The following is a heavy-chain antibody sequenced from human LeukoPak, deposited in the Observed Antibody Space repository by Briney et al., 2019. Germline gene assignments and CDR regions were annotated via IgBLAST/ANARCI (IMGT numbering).Heavy chain of an antibody. V-gene: IGHV1-69*05. CDR3: ASRRWSIAARSFDY. D-gene: IGHD6-6*01. Sequence: SVKVSCKASGGTFSSYAISWVRQAPGQGLEWMGGVIPIFGTANYAQKFQSRVTITTDESTSTAYMELSSLRSEDTAVYYCASRRWSIAARSFDYWGQGTLVTVSS. CDR1: GGTFSSYA. CDR2: VIPIFGTA. J-gene: IGHJ4*02.